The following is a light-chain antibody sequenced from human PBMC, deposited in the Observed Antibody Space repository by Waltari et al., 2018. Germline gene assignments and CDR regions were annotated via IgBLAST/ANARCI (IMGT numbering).Light chain of an antibody. V-gene: IGLV8-61*01. CDR1: SPSVPANSY. CDR2: NTY. J-gene: IGLJ3*02. CDR3: VLYLGSDTWV. Sequence: QTVVTQEPSFSVSPGGTVPPPFGLPSPSVPANSYPCWYQQTPGQAPRALIYNTYSRSSGVPDRFSGSILGNKAALTITGAQADDESDYYCVLYLGSDTWVFGGGTKLTVL.